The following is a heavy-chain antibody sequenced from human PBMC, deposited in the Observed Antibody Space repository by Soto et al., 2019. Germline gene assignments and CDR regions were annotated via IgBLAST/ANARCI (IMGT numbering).Heavy chain of an antibody. Sequence: QVQLQESGPGLVKPSETLSLTCTVSCGSISSYYWSWIRQSPGKGLEWIGYIYYSGITSHNPSLKSRVTLSVDTSKNQFSLQLSSVTAADTAVYYCARVSKEYWYFDLWGRGTVVTVSP. CDR2: IYYSGIT. CDR1: CGSISSYY. V-gene: IGHV4-59*08. J-gene: IGHJ2*01. CDR3: ARVSKEYWYFDL.